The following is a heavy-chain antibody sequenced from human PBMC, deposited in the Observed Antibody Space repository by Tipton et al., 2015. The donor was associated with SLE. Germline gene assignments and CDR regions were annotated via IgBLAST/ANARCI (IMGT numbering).Heavy chain of an antibody. Sequence: SLRLSCAASGFSFNEKAMHWVRQAPGKGLEWVSVISWNSGDIGYADTVKGRFTISRDNGRNTLYLEMNSPRAEDSALYFCARAIAPGSSRISDYWGQGTLVSVSS. CDR3: ARAIAPGSSRISDY. J-gene: IGHJ4*02. V-gene: IGHV3-9*01. CDR2: ISWNSGDI. D-gene: IGHD6-13*01. CDR1: GFSFNEKA.